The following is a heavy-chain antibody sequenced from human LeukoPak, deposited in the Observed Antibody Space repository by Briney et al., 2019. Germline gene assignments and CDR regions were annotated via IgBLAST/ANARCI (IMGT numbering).Heavy chain of an antibody. J-gene: IGHJ4*02. D-gene: IGHD1-1*01. Sequence: HTGGSLRLSCAASGFTFSSYAMSWVRQAPGKGLEWVSANSGNGGTTYYADSVKGRFTVSRDNSKNTVYLQMNSLRAEDTAVYYCAKQSNWALYYFDYWGQGTLVTVSS. CDR1: GFTFSSYA. CDR2: NSGNGGTT. V-gene: IGHV3-23*01. CDR3: AKQSNWALYYFDY.